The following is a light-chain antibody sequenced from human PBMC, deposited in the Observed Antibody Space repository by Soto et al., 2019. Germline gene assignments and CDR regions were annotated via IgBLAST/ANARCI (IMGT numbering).Light chain of an antibody. CDR3: SSYTSSRTYV. V-gene: IGLV2-14*01. J-gene: IGLJ1*01. CDR2: GVS. Sequence: QSALTQPASVSASPGQSITISCTETNSDIGTLNSVFWYQQFPGKAPKLMIFGVSVRPSGVSTRFSGSKFGNTAFLYISGLQAEDEADYYCSSYTSSRTYVFGSGTKVTVL. CDR1: NSDIGTLNS.